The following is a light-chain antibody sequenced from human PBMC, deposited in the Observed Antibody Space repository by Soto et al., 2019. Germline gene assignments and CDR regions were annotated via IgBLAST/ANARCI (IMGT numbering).Light chain of an antibody. Sequence: QSALTQPASVSGSPGQSITIPCTGTSSDVVSYNLVSWYQQHPGKAPKLMIYEVNKRPSGVSNRFSASKSGNTASLTISGLQDEDDAAYYCCSYEGCTTFVVFGGGTKLTVL. CDR2: EVN. CDR1: SSDVVSYNL. CDR3: CSYEGCTTFVV. V-gene: IGLV2-23*02. J-gene: IGLJ2*01.